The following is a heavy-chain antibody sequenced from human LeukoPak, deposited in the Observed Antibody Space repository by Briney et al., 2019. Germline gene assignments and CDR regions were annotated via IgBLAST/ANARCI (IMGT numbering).Heavy chain of an antibody. D-gene: IGHD2-2*01. Sequence: SQTLSLTCAISGDSVSSNSAAWNWIRQSPSRGLEWLGRTYYRSKWSNDYALSVKSRITINPDTSKNQFSLKLSSVTAADTAVYYCARDSSPLSQVPANWFDPWGQGTLVTVSS. CDR2: TYYRSKWSN. V-gene: IGHV6-1*01. CDR1: GDSVSSNSAA. J-gene: IGHJ5*02. CDR3: ARDSSPLSQVPANWFDP.